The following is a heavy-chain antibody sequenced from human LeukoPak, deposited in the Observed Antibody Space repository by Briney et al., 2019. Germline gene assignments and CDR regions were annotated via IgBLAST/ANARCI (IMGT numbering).Heavy chain of an antibody. J-gene: IGHJ4*02. CDR1: GFTVSSNY. V-gene: IGHV3-53*01. CDR2: IYSGGST. CDR3: ARARLHHRSFDLKTSYYFDY. Sequence: QSGGSLRLSCAASGFTVSSNYIWVRQAPGKGLEWVSVIYSGGSTYYADSVKGRFTISRDNSKNTLYLQMNSLRTEDTAVYYCARARLHHRSFDLKTSYYFDYWGQGTLVTVSS. D-gene: IGHD6-25*01.